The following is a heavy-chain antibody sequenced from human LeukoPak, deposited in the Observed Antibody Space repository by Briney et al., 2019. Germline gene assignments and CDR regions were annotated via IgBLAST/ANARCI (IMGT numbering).Heavy chain of an antibody. CDR3: ARDKYYVFWSGYPTNGMDV. Sequence: PGGSLRLSCAASGFTFSSDWMHWVRQAPGKGLVWVSRINSDGSSTSYADSVKGRFTISRDNAKNTLYPQMNSLRAEDTAVYYCARDKYYVFWSGYPTNGMDVWGQGTTVTVSS. CDR1: GFTFSSDW. D-gene: IGHD3-3*01. CDR2: INSDGSST. J-gene: IGHJ6*02. V-gene: IGHV3-74*01.